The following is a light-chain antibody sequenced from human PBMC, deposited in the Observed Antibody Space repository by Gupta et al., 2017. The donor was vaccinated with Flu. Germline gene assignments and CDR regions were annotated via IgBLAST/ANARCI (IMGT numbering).Light chain of an antibody. Sequence: EIVLTQSTATLSLSPGERATLSCSASQSVSSSLAWYQQKPGQAPRLLIYDASNRATGIPARFSGSGFGTDFTLTISSLEPEDFAVYYCQQRSNWPPLTFGGGTKVEIK. V-gene: IGKV3-11*01. CDR3: QQRSNWPPLT. J-gene: IGKJ4*01. CDR2: DAS. CDR1: QSVSSS.